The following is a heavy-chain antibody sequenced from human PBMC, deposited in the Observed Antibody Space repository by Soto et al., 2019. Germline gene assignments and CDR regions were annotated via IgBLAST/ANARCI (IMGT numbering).Heavy chain of an antibody. D-gene: IGHD3-16*02. CDR1: GGSFSGYY. CDR3: ARARGDYVWGSYRYFDY. J-gene: IGHJ4*02. V-gene: IGHV4-34*01. CDR2: IDHSGST. Sequence: SETLSLTCAVYGGSFSGYYWRWIRQPPGKGLEWIGEIDHSGSTNYNPSLKSRVTISVDTSKNQFSLKLSSVTAADTAVYYCARARGDYVWGSYRYFDYWGQGTLVTVSS.